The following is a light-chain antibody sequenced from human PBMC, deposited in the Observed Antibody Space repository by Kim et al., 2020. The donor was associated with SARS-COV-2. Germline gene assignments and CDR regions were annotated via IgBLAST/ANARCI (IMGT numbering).Light chain of an antibody. CDR2: AAS. CDR1: QGIWND. J-gene: IGKJ5*01. CDR3: LQDYTYPVT. Sequence: ASVGDRVTITCRGKQGIWNDLGWEQQKPGRAPKLLIYAASTLQSGVPSRFSGSGSGTDFTLTISSLQPEDFATYYCLQDYTYPVTFGQGTRLEIK. V-gene: IGKV1-6*01.